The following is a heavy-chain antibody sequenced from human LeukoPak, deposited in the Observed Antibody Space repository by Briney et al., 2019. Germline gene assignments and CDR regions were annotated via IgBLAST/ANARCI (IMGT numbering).Heavy chain of an antibody. CDR2: VGWDGSEK. Sequence: PGGSLRLSCAASGFIFSDYGMHWLRQAPGKGLEWVAFVGWDGSEKHYGESAKGRFTISRDNSKNTLDLQMNSLRPEDTAVYYCAKEGASTGWTFGAYWGQGTLVTVSS. CDR3: AKEGASTGWTFGAY. J-gene: IGHJ4*02. CDR1: GFIFSDYG. D-gene: IGHD6-19*01. V-gene: IGHV3-30*02.